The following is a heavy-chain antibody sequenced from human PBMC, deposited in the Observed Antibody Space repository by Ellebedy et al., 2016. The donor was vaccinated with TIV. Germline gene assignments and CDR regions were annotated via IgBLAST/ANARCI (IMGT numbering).Heavy chain of an antibody. V-gene: IGHV1-46*01. CDR2: INPSASST. Sequence: AASVKVSCKASGYTFTNYYIHWVRQAPGQGLEWMGIINPSASSTSYAQKFQDRVTMTWDTSTSTVYLELSSLRSEDTAIYYCARHRDTALSFWGQGTLVTVSS. D-gene: IGHD5-18*01. J-gene: IGHJ4*02. CDR3: ARHRDTALSF. CDR1: GYTFTNYY.